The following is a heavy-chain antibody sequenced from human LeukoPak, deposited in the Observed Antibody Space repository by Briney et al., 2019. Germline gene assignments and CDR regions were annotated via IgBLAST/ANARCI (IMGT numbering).Heavy chain of an antibody. Sequence: GGSLRLSCLASGFTFSRYGMGWVRQAPGKGLEWVTLISSDGTNQYYTYSVKGRFTISRDSFRNTLYLQMHSLRPEDTAVYYCAKDECRDWIHFWRGGSVASVS. CDR3: AKDECRDWIHF. CDR1: GFTFSRYG. D-gene: IGHD2-2*01. J-gene: IGHJ4*02. CDR2: ISSDGTNQ. V-gene: IGHV3-30*02.